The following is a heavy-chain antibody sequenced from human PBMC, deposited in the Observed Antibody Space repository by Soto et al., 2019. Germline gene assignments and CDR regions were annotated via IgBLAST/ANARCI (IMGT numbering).Heavy chain of an antibody. D-gene: IGHD6-19*01. Sequence: QVQLVQSGGEVKKPGASVKVSCKASGDTVTNYGISWVRQAPGQGREWMGWISLYNGNTNYAQKRQGRVTLTTDPSTSNAYMELRSMRSDATDVYYCARATSITVTDKENWGQGTLVTVSS. CDR3: ARATSITVTDKEN. CDR2: ISLYNGNT. J-gene: IGHJ4*02. V-gene: IGHV1-18*01. CDR1: GDTVTNYG.